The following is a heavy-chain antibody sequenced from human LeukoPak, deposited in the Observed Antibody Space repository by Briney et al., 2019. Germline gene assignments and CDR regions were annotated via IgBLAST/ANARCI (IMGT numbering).Heavy chain of an antibody. CDR2: ILYDGSKK. CDR1: GFTFSSYG. CDR3: ARSRSGWYDGRGHFDY. J-gene: IGHJ4*02. V-gene: IGHV3-33*08. D-gene: IGHD6-19*01. Sequence: GGSLRLSCAASGFTFSSYGMHWVRQAPGKGLEWVALILYDGSKKYYADSVKGRFTISRDNSKNTLYLQMNSLRAEDTALYYCARSRSGWYDGRGHFDYWGQGTQVIVSS.